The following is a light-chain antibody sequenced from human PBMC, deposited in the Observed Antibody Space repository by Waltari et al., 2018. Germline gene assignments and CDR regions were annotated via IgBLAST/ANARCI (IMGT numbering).Light chain of an antibody. J-gene: IGKJ2*01. CDR3: QQSHS. V-gene: IGKV1-39*01. CDR2: GAS. Sequence: RVTITCRASQIISNYLNWYQQKQGIAPKLLIYGASSLQSGVPSRFSGSGSGTDFTLTISSLQPEDFATYYCQQSHSFGQGTKLEIK. CDR1: QIISNY.